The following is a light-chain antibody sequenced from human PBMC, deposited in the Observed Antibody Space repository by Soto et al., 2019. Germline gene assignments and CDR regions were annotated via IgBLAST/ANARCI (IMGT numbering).Light chain of an antibody. CDR3: QQYHNWPPET. CDR2: DAS. J-gene: IGKJ3*01. Sequence: VLTQSPATLSLSPWERATLSCRASQSVSSYLAWYQQKPGQAPRLLIYDASNRATGIPARFSGSGSGTDFTLTISSLEPEDFAIYYCQQYHNWPPETFGPGTKVDIK. V-gene: IGKV3-11*01. CDR1: QSVSSY.